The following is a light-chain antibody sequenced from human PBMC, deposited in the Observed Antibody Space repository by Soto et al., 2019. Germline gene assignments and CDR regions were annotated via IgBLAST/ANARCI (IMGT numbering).Light chain of an antibody. CDR2: EVS. Sequence: QFVLTQPPSVSGSPGQSVAISCTGTSSDVGSYNRVSWYQQPPGTAPKVMIYEVSNRPSGVPDRFSGSKSGNTASLTISGLQAVDEADYSCSSYTSSTTYVFRTGTKVTVL. CDR1: SSDVGSYNR. CDR3: SSYTSSTTYV. J-gene: IGLJ1*01. V-gene: IGLV2-18*02.